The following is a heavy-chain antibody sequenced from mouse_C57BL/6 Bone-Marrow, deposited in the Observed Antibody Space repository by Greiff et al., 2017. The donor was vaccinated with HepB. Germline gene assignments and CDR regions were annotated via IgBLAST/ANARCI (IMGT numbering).Heavy chain of an antibody. CDR3: ARSGYSNYGNYYAMDY. CDR2: INPYNGGT. J-gene: IGHJ4*01. D-gene: IGHD2-5*01. CDR1: GYTFTDYY. Sequence: VQLQQSGPVLVKPGASVKMSCKASGYTFTDYYMNWVKQSHGKSLEWIGVINPYNGGTSYNQKFKGKATLTVDKSSSTAYMELNSLTSEDSAVYYCARSGYSNYGNYYAMDYWGQGTSVTVSS. V-gene: IGHV1-19*01.